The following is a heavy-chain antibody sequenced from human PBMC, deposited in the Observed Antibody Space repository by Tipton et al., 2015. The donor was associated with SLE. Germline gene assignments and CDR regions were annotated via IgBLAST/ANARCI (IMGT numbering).Heavy chain of an antibody. V-gene: IGHV4-59*11. J-gene: IGHJ6*02. Sequence: LRLSCTVSGGSISSHYWSWIRQPPGKGLEWIGFIYHSGSINYNPSLKSRVTISVDTSKSQFSLKVNSVTAADTAVYYCARDSGGSDVWGQGTTVSVSS. D-gene: IGHD3-10*01. CDR2: IYHSGSI. CDR3: ARDSGGSDV. CDR1: GGSISSHY.